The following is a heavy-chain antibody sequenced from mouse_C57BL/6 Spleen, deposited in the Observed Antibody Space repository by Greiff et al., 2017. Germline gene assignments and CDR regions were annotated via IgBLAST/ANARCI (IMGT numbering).Heavy chain of an antibody. Sequence: QVQLKQPGAELVRPGSSVKLSCKASGYTFTSYWMDWVKQRPGQGLECIGNIYPSDSETHYNQKFKNKATLAVYKSSSTAYMQLSSLTSEDSAVYYCAREGDGYSYYAMDYWGQGTSVTVSS. V-gene: IGHV1-61*01. CDR2: IYPSDSET. D-gene: IGHD2-3*01. CDR1: GYTFTSYW. CDR3: AREGDGYSYYAMDY. J-gene: IGHJ4*01.